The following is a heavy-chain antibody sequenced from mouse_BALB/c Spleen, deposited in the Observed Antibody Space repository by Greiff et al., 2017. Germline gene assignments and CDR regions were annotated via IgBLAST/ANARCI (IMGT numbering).Heavy chain of an antibody. CDR3: ARLGGYDDDSLLDD. J-gene: IGHJ2*01. CDR2: ISSGGST. CDR1: GFTFSSYA. V-gene: IGHV5-6-5*01. Sequence: EVQGVESGGGLVKPGGSLKLSCAASGFTFSSYAMSWVRQTPEKRLEWVASISSGGSTYYPDSVKGRFTISRDNARNILYLQMSSLRSEDTAMYYCARLGGYDDDSLLDDWGQGTTLTVSS. D-gene: IGHD2-2*01.